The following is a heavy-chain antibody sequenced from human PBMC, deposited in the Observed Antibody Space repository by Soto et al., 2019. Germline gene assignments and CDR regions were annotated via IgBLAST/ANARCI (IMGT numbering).Heavy chain of an antibody. CDR3: ARDPNLGLGWFDP. V-gene: IGHV3-7*05. CDR2: IKQDGSEK. J-gene: IGHJ5*02. Sequence: PGGSLRLSCAASGFTFSSYWMSWVRQAPGKGLEWVANIKQDGSEKYYVDSVKGRFTISRDNAKNSLYLQMNSLRAEDTAVYYYARDPNLGLGWFDPWGQGTLVTVSS. CDR1: GFTFSSYW.